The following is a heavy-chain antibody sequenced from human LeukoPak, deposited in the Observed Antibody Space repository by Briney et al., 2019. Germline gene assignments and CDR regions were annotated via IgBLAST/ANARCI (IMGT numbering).Heavy chain of an antibody. J-gene: IGHJ4*02. Sequence: GGSLRLSCAASGFTFSSYSMNWVRQAPGKGLEWVSSISSSSSYIYYADSVKGRFTISRDNAKNSLYLQMNSLRAEDTAVYYCARDLGGYDCPDYWGQGTLVTVSS. V-gene: IGHV3-21*01. CDR3: ARDLGGYDCPDY. CDR1: GFTFSSYS. D-gene: IGHD5-12*01. CDR2: ISSSSSYI.